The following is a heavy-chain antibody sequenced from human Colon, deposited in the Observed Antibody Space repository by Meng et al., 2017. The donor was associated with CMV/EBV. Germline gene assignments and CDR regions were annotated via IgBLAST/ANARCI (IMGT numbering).Heavy chain of an antibody. CDR2: VYYSGSA. V-gene: IGHV4-59*11. J-gene: IGHJ6*02. CDR3: ARVNGDYYYGMDV. Sequence: SETLSLTCSVSGESMTSHYWTWIRQPPGKGLEWMGHVYYSGSATYSPSLRSRISISVDMSKNQFSLKLRSVTAADTAMYYCARVNGDYYYGMDVWGQGTPVTVSS. CDR1: GESMTSHY. D-gene: IGHD1-1*01.